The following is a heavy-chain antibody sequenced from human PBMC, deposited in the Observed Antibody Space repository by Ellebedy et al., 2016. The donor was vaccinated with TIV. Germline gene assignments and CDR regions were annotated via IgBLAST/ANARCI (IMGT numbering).Heavy chain of an antibody. Sequence: ASVKVSCKASGYTFTSYAMNWVRQAPGQGLEYMGWINMNTGNPTYAQGFTGRFVFSLDTSVSTAYLEISSLKAEDTAVYYCARDSRYNWNDWDFHHMDVWGKGTTVTVSS. CDR2: INMNTGNP. J-gene: IGHJ6*03. CDR1: GYTFTSYA. CDR3: ARDSRYNWNDWDFHHMDV. D-gene: IGHD1-1*01. V-gene: IGHV7-4-1*02.